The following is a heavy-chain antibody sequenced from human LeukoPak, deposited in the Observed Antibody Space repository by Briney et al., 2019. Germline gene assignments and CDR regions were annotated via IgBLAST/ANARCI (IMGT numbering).Heavy chain of an antibody. CDR3: ARFGYRGWNLEN. J-gene: IGHJ4*02. D-gene: IGHD6-19*01. V-gene: IGHV3-33*01. CDR1: GFSFNSYG. CDR2: IWYDGSNK. Sequence: PGGSLRLSCAASGFSFNSYGMHWVRQAPGKGLEWVAVIWYDGSNKYYADSVKGRFTISRDDTESSLYLQMNSLRDEDTAVYYCARFGYRGWNLENWGQGTLVTVSS.